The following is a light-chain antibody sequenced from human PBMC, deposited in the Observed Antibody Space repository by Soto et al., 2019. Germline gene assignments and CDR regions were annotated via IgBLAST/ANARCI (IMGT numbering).Light chain of an antibody. Sequence: QSALTQPASVSGSPGQSITISCTGTSSDVGGYNYVSWYQQHPGKAPKLMIYDVSNRPSGVSNRFSGSKSGNTASLTISGRHAEVEADYYCSSYTSSSTVVFGGGTKLTVL. J-gene: IGLJ2*01. CDR3: SSYTSSSTVV. CDR1: SSDVGGYNY. CDR2: DVS. V-gene: IGLV2-14*01.